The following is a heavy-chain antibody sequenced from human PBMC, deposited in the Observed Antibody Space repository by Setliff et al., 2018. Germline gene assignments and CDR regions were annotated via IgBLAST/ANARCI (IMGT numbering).Heavy chain of an antibody. CDR1: GGTFSNYD. CDR3: VREGVDSRSSTDYRYYMDV. J-gene: IGHJ6*03. Sequence: SVKVSCKASGGTFSNYDISWVRQAPGQGLEWMGGIIPIFGTTNYAQRFQGRVTMTTDTSTSTVYMELRSLRSDDTAVYYCVREGVDSRSSTDYRYYMDVWGKGTTVTVSS. CDR2: IIPIFGTT. V-gene: IGHV1-69*05. D-gene: IGHD3-22*01.